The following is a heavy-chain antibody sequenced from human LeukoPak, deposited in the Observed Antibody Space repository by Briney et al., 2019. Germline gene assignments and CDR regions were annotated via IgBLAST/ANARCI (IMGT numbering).Heavy chain of an antibody. J-gene: IGHJ4*02. CDR3: ASRRGYYDSSGPARY. D-gene: IGHD3-22*01. CDR2: IYYSGST. CDR1: GGSISSYY. Sequence: TSETLSLTCTVSGGSISSYYWSWIRQPPGKGLEWIGYIYYSGSTNYNPSLKSRVTISVDTSKNQFSLKLSSVTAADTAVYYCASRRGYYDSSGPARYWGQGTLVTVSS. V-gene: IGHV4-59*12.